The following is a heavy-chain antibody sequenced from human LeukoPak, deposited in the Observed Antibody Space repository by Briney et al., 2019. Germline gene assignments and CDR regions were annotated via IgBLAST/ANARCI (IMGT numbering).Heavy chain of an antibody. CDR2: INPNSGGT. V-gene: IGHV1-2*02. CDR3: ARGRGFYYGSGSYYY. CDR1: GYTFTGYY. J-gene: IGHJ4*02. Sequence: ASVKVSCKASGYTFTGYYMHWVRQAPGQGLEWMGWINPNSGGTNYAQKFQGRVTMTRDTSISTAYMELSSLRSEDTAVYYCARGRGFYYGSGSYYYWGQGTLVTVSS. D-gene: IGHD3-10*01.